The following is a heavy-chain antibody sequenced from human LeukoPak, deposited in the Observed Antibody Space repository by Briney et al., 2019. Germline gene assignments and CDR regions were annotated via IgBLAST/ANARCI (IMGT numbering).Heavy chain of an antibody. CDR1: GYTFTGYY. J-gene: IGHJ6*02. D-gene: IGHD5-18*01. CDR2: INPNSGGT. Sequence: ASVKVSCKASGYTFTGYYMHWVRQAPGQGLEWMGWINPNSGGTNYAQKFQGRVTMTRDTSISTAYMELSRLRSDDTAVYYCARGQRDTAMVNYYYYGMDVWGQGTTVTVSS. CDR3: ARGQRDTAMVNYYYYGMDV. V-gene: IGHV1-2*02.